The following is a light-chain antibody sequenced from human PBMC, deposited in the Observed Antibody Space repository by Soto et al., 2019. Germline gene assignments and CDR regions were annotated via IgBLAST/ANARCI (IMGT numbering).Light chain of an antibody. CDR3: QQRGNWPQT. CDR1: QSVSSS. J-gene: IGKJ3*01. Sequence: EIVLTQSPATLSLSPGERATLSCRASQSVSSSLAWYQQKPGQAPRLLIYDTSNRATGIPARFSGSGSGTDFTLTISSLEPEDFAVYYCQQRGNWPQTFGPGTKVDI. V-gene: IGKV3-11*01. CDR2: DTS.